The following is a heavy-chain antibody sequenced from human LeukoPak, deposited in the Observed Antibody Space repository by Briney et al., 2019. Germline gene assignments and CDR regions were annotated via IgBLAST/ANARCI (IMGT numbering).Heavy chain of an antibody. CDR1: GYTFTSYY. D-gene: IGHD6-19*01. Sequence: VASVKVSFKASGYTFTSYYMHWVRQAPGQGLEWMGIINPSGGSTSYAQKFQGRVTMTRDTSTSTVYMELSSLRSGDTAVYYCAREDSSGWYVFDYWGQGTLVTVSS. V-gene: IGHV1-46*01. J-gene: IGHJ4*02. CDR2: INPSGGST. CDR3: AREDSSGWYVFDY.